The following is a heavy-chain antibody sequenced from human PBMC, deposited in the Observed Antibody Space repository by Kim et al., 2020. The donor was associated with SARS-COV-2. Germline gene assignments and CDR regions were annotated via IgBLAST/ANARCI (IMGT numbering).Heavy chain of an antibody. CDR2: ISYDGSNK. CDR1: GFTFSSYA. D-gene: IGHD2-2*01. J-gene: IGHJ5*02. CDR3: ARESYPYCSSTSCYGYNWFDP. Sequence: GGSLRLSCAASGFTFSSYAMHWVRQAPGKGLEWVAVISYDGSNKYYADSVKGRFTISRDNSKNTLYLQMNSLRAEDTAVYYCARESYPYCSSTSCYGYNWFDPWGQGTLVTVSS. V-gene: IGHV3-30-3*01.